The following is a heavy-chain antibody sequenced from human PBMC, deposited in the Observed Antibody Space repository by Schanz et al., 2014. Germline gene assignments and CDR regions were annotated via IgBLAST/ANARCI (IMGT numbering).Heavy chain of an antibody. CDR3: AKDGRLPYYGTGSDFDY. Sequence: QVQLVESGGGLVKPGGSLRLSCAASGLTFSDYYMSWIRQAPGKGLEWVSYISSSSSYTNYADSVKGRFTISRDNAKNSLYLQMNSLRAEDTAVYYCAKDGRLPYYGTGSDFDYWGQGTLVAVSS. CDR1: GLTFSDYY. CDR2: ISSSSSYT. V-gene: IGHV3-11*05. J-gene: IGHJ4*02. D-gene: IGHD3-22*01.